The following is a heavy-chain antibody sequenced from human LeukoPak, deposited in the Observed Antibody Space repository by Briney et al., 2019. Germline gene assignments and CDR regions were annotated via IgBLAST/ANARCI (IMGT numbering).Heavy chain of an antibody. CDR3: AREAFPRDGYNVFDY. CDR2: ISPSGGST. J-gene: IGHJ4*02. Sequence: GASVKVSCKASGYTFTSYYMHWVRQAPGQGLEWMGIISPSGGSTSYAQKFQGRVTMTRDTSTSTVYMELSSLRSEDTAVYYCAREAFPRDGYNVFDYWGQGTLVTVSS. V-gene: IGHV1-46*01. D-gene: IGHD5-12*01. CDR1: GYTFTSYY.